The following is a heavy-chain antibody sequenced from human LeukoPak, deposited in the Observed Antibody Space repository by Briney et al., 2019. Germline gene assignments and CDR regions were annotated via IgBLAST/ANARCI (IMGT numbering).Heavy chain of an antibody. V-gene: IGHV4-38-2*02. J-gene: IGHJ4*02. CDR1: GYSISSRYY. CDR3: ARGGNTKWELPTIDY. D-gene: IGHD1-26*01. CDR2: IYHTGST. Sequence: SETLSLTCTVSGYSISSRYYWGWIRQPPGKGLEWIGSIYHTGSTHYNPSLKSRVTISVDTFKNQFSLKLSSVTAADTAVYYCARGGNTKWELPTIDYWGQGTLVTVSS.